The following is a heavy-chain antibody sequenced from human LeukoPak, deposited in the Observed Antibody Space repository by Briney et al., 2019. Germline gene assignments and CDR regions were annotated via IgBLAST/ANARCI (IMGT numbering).Heavy chain of an antibody. D-gene: IGHD4-23*01. J-gene: IGHJ2*01. CDR3: ARDATVVNPGYFDL. V-gene: IGHV4-39*07. CDR1: GGSISSSSYY. Sequence: SETLSLTCTVSGGSISSSSYYWGWIRQPPGKGLEWIGSIYYSGSTYYNPSLESRVTISVDTSKNQFSLKLSSVTAADTAVYYCARDATVVNPGYFDLWGRGTLVTVSS. CDR2: IYYSGST.